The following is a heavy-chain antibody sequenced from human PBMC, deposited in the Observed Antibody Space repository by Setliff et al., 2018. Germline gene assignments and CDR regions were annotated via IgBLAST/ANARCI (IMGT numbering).Heavy chain of an antibody. D-gene: IGHD3-22*01. CDR1: GATFSSHG. J-gene: IGHJ6*03. V-gene: IGHV1-69*05. CDR2: TIPMFGTT. CDR3: VREGVDSRSSTDYRYYMDV. Sequence: ASVKVSCKASGATFSSHGISWVRQAPGQGLEWMGGTIPMFGTTEYAQKFPGRLTIVTDESTNTAFMQLSSLRSDDTAVYYCVREGVDSRSSTDYRYYMDVWGKGTTVTVSS.